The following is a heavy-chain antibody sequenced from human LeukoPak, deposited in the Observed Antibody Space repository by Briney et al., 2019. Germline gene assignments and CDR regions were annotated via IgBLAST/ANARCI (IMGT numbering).Heavy chain of an antibody. J-gene: IGHJ6*04. CDR3: ARDIWQVYYGSGIRRVYYYYGMDV. D-gene: IGHD3-10*01. CDR2: ISSSSSYI. Sequence: GGSLRLSCAASGFTFSSYSVNWVRQAPGKGLEWVSSISSSSSYIYYADSVKGRFTISRDNAKNSLYLQMNSLRAEDTAVYYCARDIWQVYYGSGIRRVYYYYGMDVWGKGTTVTVSS. CDR1: GFTFSSYS. V-gene: IGHV3-21*01.